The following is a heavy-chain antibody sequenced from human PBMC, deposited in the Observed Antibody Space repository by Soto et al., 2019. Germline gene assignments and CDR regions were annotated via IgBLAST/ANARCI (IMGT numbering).Heavy chain of an antibody. CDR3: ARASVVPAAMPSIWFDP. J-gene: IGHJ5*02. Sequence: PSETLSLTCTVSGGSISSGDYYWSWIRQPPGKGLEWIGYIYYSGSTYYNPSLKSRVTISVDTSKNQFSLKLSSVTAADTAVYYCARASVVPAAMPSIWFDPWGQGTLVTVSS. CDR1: GGSISSGDYY. CDR2: IYYSGST. D-gene: IGHD2-2*01. V-gene: IGHV4-30-4*01.